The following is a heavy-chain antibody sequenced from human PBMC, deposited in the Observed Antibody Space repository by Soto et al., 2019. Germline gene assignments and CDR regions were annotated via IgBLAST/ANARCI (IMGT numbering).Heavy chain of an antibody. D-gene: IGHD5-18*01. CDR2: ISSSSSTI. J-gene: IGHJ4*02. CDR3: ARDRRGYSYGTGDY. CDR1: GFTFSSYS. V-gene: IGHV3-48*01. Sequence: EVQLVESGGGLVQPGGSLRLSCAASGFTFSSYSMNWVRQAPGKGLKWVSYISSSSSTIYYADSVKGRFTISRDNAKNSLYLQMNSLRAEDTAVYYCARDRRGYSYGTGDYWGQGTLVTVSS.